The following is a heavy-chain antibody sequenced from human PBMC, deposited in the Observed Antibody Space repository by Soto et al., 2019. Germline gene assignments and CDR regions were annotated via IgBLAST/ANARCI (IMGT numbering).Heavy chain of an antibody. CDR3: AKGGRQWLVTSDFNY. CDR2: VSHDGRNT. V-gene: IGHV3-30*18. CDR1: XFTXXXYA. D-gene: IGHD6-19*01. J-gene: IGHJ4*02. Sequence: HXGGSLRLSCAASXFTXXXYAMHWVRQXPGKGLEWVAVVSHDGRNTHYADSVKGRFTISRDSSKNTVSLEMTSLRAEDTAVYYCAKGGRQWLVTSDFNYWXQGALVTVSS.